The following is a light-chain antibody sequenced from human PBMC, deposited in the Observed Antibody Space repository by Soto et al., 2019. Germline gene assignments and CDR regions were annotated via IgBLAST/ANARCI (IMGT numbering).Light chain of an antibody. Sequence: QSVLTQPASVSGSPGQSITISCTGTSSDVGGYKYVSWYQQHPGKAPKLMIYEVSNRPSGVSNRFSGSKSGHTASLTISGLQAEDEADYYCSSYTTSSTRVFGGGTKLTVL. J-gene: IGLJ3*02. V-gene: IGLV2-14*01. CDR3: SSYTTSSTRV. CDR2: EVS. CDR1: SSDVGGYKY.